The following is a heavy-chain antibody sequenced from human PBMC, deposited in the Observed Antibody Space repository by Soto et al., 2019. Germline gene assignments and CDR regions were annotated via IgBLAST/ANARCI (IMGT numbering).Heavy chain of an antibody. CDR2: ISYDGSNK. CDR3: ARDMLEVVAARAEFGAGYYYYGMDV. V-gene: IGHV3-30-3*01. Sequence: PGGSLRLSCAASGFTFSSYAMHWVRQAPGKGLEWVAVISYDGSNKYYADSVKGRFTISRDNSKNTLYLQMNSLRAEDTAVYYCARDMLEVVAARAEFGAGYYYYGMDVWGQGTTVTVCS. J-gene: IGHJ6*02. CDR1: GFTFSSYA. D-gene: IGHD2-15*01.